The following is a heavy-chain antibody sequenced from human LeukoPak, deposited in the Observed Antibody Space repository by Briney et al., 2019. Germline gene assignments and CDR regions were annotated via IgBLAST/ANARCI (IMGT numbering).Heavy chain of an antibody. V-gene: IGHV5-51*01. Sequence: GESLKISCKGSGYSFTSYWIGWVRQMPGKGLEWMGIIYPGDSDTRYSPSFQGQVTISADKSISTAYLQWSSLKASDTAMYYCARPKTYYYDSSGYSTSTYYFDYWGQGTLVTVSS. CDR3: ARPKTYYYDSSGYSTSTYYFDY. D-gene: IGHD3-22*01. CDR2: IYPGDSDT. J-gene: IGHJ4*02. CDR1: GYSFTSYW.